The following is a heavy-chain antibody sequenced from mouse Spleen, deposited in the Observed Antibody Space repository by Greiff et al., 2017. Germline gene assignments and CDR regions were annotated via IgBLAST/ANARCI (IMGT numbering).Heavy chain of an antibody. CDR2: INYDGSST. D-gene: IGHD4-1*01. V-gene: IGHV5-16*01. CDR1: GFTFSDYY. Sequence: EVKVVESEGGLVQPGSSMKLSCTASGFTFSDYYMAWVRQVPEKGLEWVANINYDGSSTYYLDSLKSRFIISRDNAKNILYLQMSSLKSEDTATYYCARGGKLGRGFDYWGQGTTLTVSS. J-gene: IGHJ2*01. CDR3: ARGGKLGRGFDY.